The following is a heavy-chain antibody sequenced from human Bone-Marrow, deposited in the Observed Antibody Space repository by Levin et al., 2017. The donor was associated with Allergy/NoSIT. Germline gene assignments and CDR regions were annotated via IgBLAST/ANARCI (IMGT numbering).Heavy chain of an antibody. D-gene: IGHD2-2*01. CDR1: GYTFTSYY. CDR2: INPSGGST. CDR3: ARDLSDIVVVPAASYYYYYGMDV. Sequence: GESLKISCKASGYTFTSYYMHWVRQAPGQGLEWMGIINPSGGSTSYAQKFQGRVTMTRDTSTSTVYMELSSLRSEDTAVYYCARDLSDIVVVPAASYYYYYGMDVWGQGTTVTVSS. J-gene: IGHJ6*02. V-gene: IGHV1-46*01.